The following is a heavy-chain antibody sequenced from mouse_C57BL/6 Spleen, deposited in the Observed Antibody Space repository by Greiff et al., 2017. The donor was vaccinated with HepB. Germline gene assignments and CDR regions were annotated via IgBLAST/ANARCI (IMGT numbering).Heavy chain of an antibody. CDR2: ISSGSSTI. J-gene: IGHJ1*03. D-gene: IGHD2-3*01. V-gene: IGHV5-17*01. Sequence: DVKLVESGGGLVKPGGSLKLSCAASGFTFSDYGMHWVRQAPEKGLEWVAYISSGSSTIYYADTVKGRFTISRDNAKNTLFLQMTSLRSEDTAMYYCARGGSIRGYFDVWGTRTTVTVSS. CDR1: GFTFSDYG. CDR3: ARGGSIRGYFDV.